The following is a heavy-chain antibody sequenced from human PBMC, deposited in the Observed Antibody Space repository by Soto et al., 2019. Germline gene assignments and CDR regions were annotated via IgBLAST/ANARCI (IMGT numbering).Heavy chain of an antibody. CDR2: IIWNGGSI. CDR1: GFTFDDYA. Sequence: EVQLVESGGGLVQPGRSLRLSCAASGFTFDDYAMHWVRQPPGKGLEWVSGIIWNGGSIGYADSVKGRFTISRDNAKNSLYLQMNSLRAEDTALYYCAKGEGSSGYYSLFDYWGQGTLVTVSS. CDR3: AKGEGSSGYYSLFDY. V-gene: IGHV3-9*01. J-gene: IGHJ4*02. D-gene: IGHD3-22*01.